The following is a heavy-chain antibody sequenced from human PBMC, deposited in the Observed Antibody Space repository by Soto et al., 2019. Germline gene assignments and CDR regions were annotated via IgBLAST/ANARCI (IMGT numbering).Heavy chain of an antibody. CDR1: GGSFSGYY. V-gene: IGHV4-34*01. Sequence: SETLSLTCAVYGGSFSGYYWSWIRQPPGKGLEWIGEINHSGSTNYNPSLKSRVTISVDTSKNQFSLKLSSVTAADTAVYYCARVTVSIWGSYPYRGDYFDYWGQGTLVTVSS. D-gene: IGHD3-16*02. J-gene: IGHJ4*02. CDR2: INHSGST. CDR3: ARVTVSIWGSYPYRGDYFDY.